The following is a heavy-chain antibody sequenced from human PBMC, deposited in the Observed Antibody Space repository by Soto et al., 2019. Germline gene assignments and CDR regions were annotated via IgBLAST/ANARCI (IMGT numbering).Heavy chain of an antibody. Sequence: SVKVSCKASGGTFSSYAISWVRQAPGQGLEWMGGIIPIFGTANYAQKFQGRVTITADESTSTAYMELSSLRSEDTAVYYCARLGVGVGDTNRDWFDPWGQGTLVTVSS. CDR3: ARLGVGVGDTNRDWFDP. D-gene: IGHD1-26*01. CDR2: IIPIFGTA. V-gene: IGHV1-69*13. J-gene: IGHJ5*02. CDR1: GGTFSSYA.